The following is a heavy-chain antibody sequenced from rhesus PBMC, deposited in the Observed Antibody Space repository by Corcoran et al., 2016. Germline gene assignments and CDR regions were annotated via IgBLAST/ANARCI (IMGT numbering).Heavy chain of an antibody. CDR3: ASTYSSGGYDAFDF. Sequence: QVQLQQWGEGLVKPSETLSLTCAVYDASISSNYWSWIRQPPGKGLEWIGRIRIGRSTNYNPAPTRQVNISIDTSKNQIPLKLCSVTAADTAVYYCASTYSSGGYDAFDFWGQGLRVTVSS. V-gene: IGHV4-160*01. D-gene: IGHD6-31*01. CDR2: IRIGRST. J-gene: IGHJ3*01. CDR1: DASISSNY.